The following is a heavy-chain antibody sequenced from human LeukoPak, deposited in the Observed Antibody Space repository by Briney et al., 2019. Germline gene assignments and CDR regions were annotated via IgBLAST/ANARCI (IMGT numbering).Heavy chain of an antibody. V-gene: IGHV3-30*02. D-gene: IGHD2-2*02. CDR2: IRYDGSNK. CDR1: GFTFSSYG. J-gene: IGHJ4*02. CDR3: AKDLEKRCSTSCYSGDY. Sequence: GGSLRLSCAASGFTFSSYGMHWVRQAPGKGLEWVTFIRYDGSNKYYADSVKGRFTISRDNSKNTLYLQMNSLRAEDTAVYYCAKDLEKRCSTSCYSGDYWGQGTLVTVSS.